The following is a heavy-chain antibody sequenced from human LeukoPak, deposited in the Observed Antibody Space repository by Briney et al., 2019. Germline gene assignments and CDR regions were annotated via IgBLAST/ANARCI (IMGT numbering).Heavy chain of an antibody. V-gene: IGHV4-39*07. J-gene: IGHJ4*02. CDR3: ARVGVVVVDFDY. CDR2: IYYSGST. D-gene: IGHD2-15*01. Sequence: PSETLSLTCTVSGGSISSSSYYWGWIRQPPGKGLEWIGSIYYSGSTYYNPSLKSRVTISVGTSKNQFSLKLSSVTAADTAVYYCARVGVVVVDFDYWGQGTLVTVSS. CDR1: GGSISSSSYY.